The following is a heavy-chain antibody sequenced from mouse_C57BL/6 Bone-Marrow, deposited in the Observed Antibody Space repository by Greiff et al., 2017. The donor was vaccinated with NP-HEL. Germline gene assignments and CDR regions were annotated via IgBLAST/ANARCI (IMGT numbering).Heavy chain of an antibody. CDR1: GYTFTGYW. CDR2: ILPGSGGT. V-gene: IGHV1-9*01. Sequence: QVQLQQSGAELMKPGASVKLSCKATGYTFTGYWIEWVKQRPGHGLEWIGEILPGSGGTNHNEKFKGKATFTADTSSNTAYMQLSSLTTEDSAIYYCARERGYAMDYWGQGTSVTVSS. CDR3: ARERGYAMDY. J-gene: IGHJ4*01.